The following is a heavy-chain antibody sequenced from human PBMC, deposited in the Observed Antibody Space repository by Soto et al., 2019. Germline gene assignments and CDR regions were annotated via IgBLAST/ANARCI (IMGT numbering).Heavy chain of an antibody. CDR2: IYYSGST. CDR1: GGSITSSSYY. V-gene: IGHV4-39*01. D-gene: IGHD1-26*01. Sequence: QLHLRESGPGLVKPSETLSLTCTVSGGSITSSSYYWGWIRQPPGKGLEWIGSIYYSGSTYYNPSLKSRVNVSIDTSKNQISLKLSSVTAADPAVYYCAPQEVGGSYVYTFDPWGQGTLVTVSS. J-gene: IGHJ5*02. CDR3: APQEVGGSYVYTFDP.